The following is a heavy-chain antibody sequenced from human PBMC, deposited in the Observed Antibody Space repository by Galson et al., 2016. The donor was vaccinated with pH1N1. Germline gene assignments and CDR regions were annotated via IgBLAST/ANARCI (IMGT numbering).Heavy chain of an antibody. CDR3: ARRVGRSFDY. CDR1: GYTFTNYW. Sequence: QSGAEVKKPGESLKISCRASGYTFTNYWIGWVRQAPGQSLEWMGWINVGNGNTKYSQKFQDRVTITRDTSATTAYMELSSLRFEDTAVYYCARRVGRSFDYWGQGTLVTVSS. CDR2: INVGNGNT. D-gene: IGHD3-16*01. V-gene: IGHV1-3*01. J-gene: IGHJ4*02.